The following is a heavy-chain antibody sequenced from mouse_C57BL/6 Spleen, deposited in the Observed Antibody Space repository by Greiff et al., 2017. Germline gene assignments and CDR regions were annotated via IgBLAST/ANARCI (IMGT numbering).Heavy chain of an antibody. CDR2: IDPSDSYT. J-gene: IGHJ3*01. CDR3: ARRDDYDAFAY. D-gene: IGHD2-4*01. V-gene: IGHV1-50*01. Sequence: QVQLQQPGAELVKPGASVKLSCKASGYTFTSYWMQWVKQRPGQGLEWIGEIDPSDSYTNYNQKFKGKATLTVDTSSSTAYMQLSSLTSEDSAVYYCARRDDYDAFAYCAQGTLVTVSA. CDR1: GYTFTSYW.